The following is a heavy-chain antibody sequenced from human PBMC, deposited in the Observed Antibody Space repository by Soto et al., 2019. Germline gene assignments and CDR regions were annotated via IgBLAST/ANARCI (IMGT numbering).Heavy chain of an antibody. J-gene: IGHJ4*02. CDR2: IYYNGST. CDR1: GGSISSGGYY. D-gene: IGHD4-17*01. V-gene: IGHV4-31*03. Sequence: QVQLQESGPGLVKPSQTLSLTCTVSGGSISSGGYYWSWIRQHPGKGLEWIGYIYYNGSTSYNPSLKSRVTISVDTSKNQFSLKLSSVTAADTAVYYCARGTSGDYGDYLPFDYWGQGTLVTVSS. CDR3: ARGTSGDYGDYLPFDY.